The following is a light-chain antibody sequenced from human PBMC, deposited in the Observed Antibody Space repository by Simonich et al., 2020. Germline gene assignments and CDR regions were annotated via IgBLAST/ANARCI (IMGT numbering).Light chain of an antibody. CDR3: QSYDSSLSGVV. Sequence: QSVLTQPPSVSGAPGQRVTISCTGSSSNIGAGYDVHWYQQLPGTAPKLLIYGNSHLPSGVPERFSGSKSGTSASLAITGLQAEDEADYYCQSYDSSLSGVVFGGGTKLTVL. J-gene: IGLJ2*01. CDR2: GNS. CDR1: SSNIGAGYD. V-gene: IGLV1-40*01.